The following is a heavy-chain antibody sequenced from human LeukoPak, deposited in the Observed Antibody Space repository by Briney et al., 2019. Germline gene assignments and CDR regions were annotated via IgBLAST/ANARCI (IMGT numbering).Heavy chain of an antibody. CDR2: IKQDGSEK. CDR1: GFTFSSYW. CDR3: ARAGYYDSSGYPPHDAFDI. Sequence: PGGSLRLSCAASGFTFSSYWMSWVRQAPGKGLEGVANIKQDGSEKYYVDSVKGRFTISRDNAKNSLYLQMNSLRAEDTAVYYCARAGYYDSSGYPPHDAFDIWGQGTMVTVSS. V-gene: IGHV3-7*01. J-gene: IGHJ3*02. D-gene: IGHD3-22*01.